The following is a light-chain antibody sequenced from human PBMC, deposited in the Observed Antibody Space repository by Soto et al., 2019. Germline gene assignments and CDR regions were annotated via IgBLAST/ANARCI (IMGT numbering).Light chain of an antibody. Sequence: SYELTQPPSVSVAPGQTARITCGGNNLGSKRVHWYQQRPGQSPVLVVYGDSDRPSGIPERFSGSISGNTATLTISRVEAGDEADYSCQVWDSTSDPLYVFGTGTKVTVL. CDR2: GDS. V-gene: IGLV3-21*02. J-gene: IGLJ1*01. CDR3: QVWDSTSDPLYV. CDR1: NLGSKR.